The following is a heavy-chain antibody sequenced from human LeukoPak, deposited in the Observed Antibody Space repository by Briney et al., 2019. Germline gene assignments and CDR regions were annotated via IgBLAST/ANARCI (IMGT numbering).Heavy chain of an antibody. J-gene: IGHJ5*02. CDR1: GGSISSYY. D-gene: IGHD3-9*01. V-gene: IGHV4-59*01. Sequence: SETLSLTCTVSGGSISSYYWSWIRQPPGKGLEGIGYIYYSGSTNYNPSLKSRVTISVDTSKNQFSLKLSSVTAADTAVYYCARDHYDILTGYPYNWFDPWGQGTLVTVSS. CDR3: ARDHYDILTGYPYNWFDP. CDR2: IYYSGST.